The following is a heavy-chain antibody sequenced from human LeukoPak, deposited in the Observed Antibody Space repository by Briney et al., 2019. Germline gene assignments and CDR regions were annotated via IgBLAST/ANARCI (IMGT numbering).Heavy chain of an antibody. CDR1: GYSVNNYY. CDR2: INPSGGST. CDR3: ARGAPTTRIGAGRFDY. D-gene: IGHD5-12*01. Sequence: GASVKVSCKAFGYSVNNYYVHWVRQAPGQGLEWMGEINPSGGSTSYAQKFQGRITVTRDTYTNTVYMDLSSLRSEDTATYYCARGAPTTRIGAGRFDYWGQGSLLTVAS. J-gene: IGHJ4*02. V-gene: IGHV1-46*02.